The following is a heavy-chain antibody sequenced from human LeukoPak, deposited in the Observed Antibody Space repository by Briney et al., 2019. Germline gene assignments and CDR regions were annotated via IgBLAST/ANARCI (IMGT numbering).Heavy chain of an antibody. Sequence: SETLPLTCTVSGGSIGSSSYYWGWIRQPPGKGLEWIGSIYYSGSTYYNPSLKSRVTISVDTSKNQFSLKLSSVTAADTAVYYCARLRLQSWFDPWGQGTLVTVSS. V-gene: IGHV4-39*01. CDR1: GGSIGSSSYY. CDR3: ARLRLQSWFDP. CDR2: IYYSGST. D-gene: IGHD4-11*01. J-gene: IGHJ5*02.